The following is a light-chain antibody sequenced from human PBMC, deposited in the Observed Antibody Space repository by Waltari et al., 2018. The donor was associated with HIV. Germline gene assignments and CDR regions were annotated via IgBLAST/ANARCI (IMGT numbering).Light chain of an antibody. CDR2: AAS. J-gene: IGKJ5*01. Sequence: DIQMTQSTSSPSASVGDRVTITCRASQGISNSLAWYQQKPGIAPKLLLYAASRLESGVPSRFSGSGSGTDYTLTISSLQPEDFATYYCQHYYNTPPTFGQGTRLEIK. CDR3: QHYYNTPPT. CDR1: QGISNS. V-gene: IGKV1-NL1*01.